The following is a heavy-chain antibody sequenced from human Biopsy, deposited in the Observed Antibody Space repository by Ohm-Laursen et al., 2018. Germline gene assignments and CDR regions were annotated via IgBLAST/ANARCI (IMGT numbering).Heavy chain of an antibody. J-gene: IGHJ6*02. CDR1: GESFNGYY. V-gene: IGHV4-34*01. CDR3: VRGVDYYDPYHYYALDV. D-gene: IGHD3-22*01. Sequence: SQTLSLTCAVYGESFNGYYWSWIRQTPGKGLEWIGEINHSGRTNYNPSLKSRVTISVDTTENQFLLMVRSVTAADTAVYYCVRGVDYYDPYHYYALDVWGQGTTVTVSS. CDR2: INHSGRT.